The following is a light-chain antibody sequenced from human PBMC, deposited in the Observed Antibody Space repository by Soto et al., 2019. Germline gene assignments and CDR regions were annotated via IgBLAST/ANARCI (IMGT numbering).Light chain of an antibody. J-gene: IGLJ1*01. V-gene: IGLV1-40*01. CDR1: SSNIGAGYD. Sequence: QSVLTQPPSVSGAPGQRVTISCTGSSSNIGAGYDVHWYQQFPGTAPKLLIYGNSNRPSGVPDRFSGSKSGTSASLAITGLQAEDEADYYCRSYDSSLSGVFGSGTKVTVL. CDR3: RSYDSSLSGV. CDR2: GNS.